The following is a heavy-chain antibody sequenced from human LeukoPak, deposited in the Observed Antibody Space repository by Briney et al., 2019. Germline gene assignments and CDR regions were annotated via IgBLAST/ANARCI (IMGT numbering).Heavy chain of an antibody. J-gene: IGHJ4*02. CDR2: IIPIFGTA. CDR1: GGTFSSYA. D-gene: IGHD6-19*01. Sequence: SVKVSCKASGGTFSSYAISWVRQAPGQGLEWMGGIIPIFGTANYAQKFQGRVTITADESTSTAYMELSSLRSEDTAVYYCATITPHSSGLDYWGQGTLVTVSS. V-gene: IGHV1-69*13. CDR3: ATITPHSSGLDY.